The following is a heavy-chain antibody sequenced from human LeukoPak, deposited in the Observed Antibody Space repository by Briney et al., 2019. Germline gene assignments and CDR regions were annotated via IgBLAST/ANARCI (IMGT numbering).Heavy chain of an antibody. V-gene: IGHV3-11*06. D-gene: IGHD3-10*01. J-gene: IGHJ4*02. CDR2: ISGSSSYT. CDR1: GFSFSDYY. CDR3: ARALPSLWFGEG. Sequence: KPGGSLRLSCAASGFSFSDYYMIWIRQAPGKGLEWVSYISGSSSYTNYAYSVKGRFSISRDNAKNSLYLQMNSLRAEDTAVYYCARALPSLWFGEGWGQGTLVTVSS.